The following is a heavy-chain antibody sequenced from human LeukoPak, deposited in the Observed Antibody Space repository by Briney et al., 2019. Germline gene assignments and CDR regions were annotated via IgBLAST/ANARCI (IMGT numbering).Heavy chain of an antibody. CDR2: INPNSGGT. CDR3: ARAPPIIVVVVAATGNWFDP. CDR1: GYTFTGYY. V-gene: IGHV1-2*02. D-gene: IGHD2-15*01. Sequence: GASVKVSCKASGYTFTGYYMHWVRQAPGQGLEWMGWINPNSGGTNYAQKFQGRVTMTRDTSISTAYMELSRLRSDDTAVYYCARAPPIIVVVVAATGNWFDPWGQGTLVTVSS. J-gene: IGHJ5*02.